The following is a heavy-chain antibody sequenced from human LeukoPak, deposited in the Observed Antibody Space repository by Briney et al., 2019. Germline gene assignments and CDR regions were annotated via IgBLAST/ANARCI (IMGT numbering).Heavy chain of an antibody. J-gene: IGHJ2*01. CDR3: ARGPPLYCSSTSCYGGPYWYFDL. CDR2: ISYSGST. CDR1: GGSISSYY. Sequence: NPSETLSLTCTVSGGSISSYYWSWIRQPPGKGLEWIGYISYSGSTNYNPSLKSRVTISVDTSKNQFSLKLSSVTAADTAVYYCARGPPLYCSSTSCYGGPYWYFDLWGRGTLVTVSS. V-gene: IGHV4-59*01. D-gene: IGHD2-2*01.